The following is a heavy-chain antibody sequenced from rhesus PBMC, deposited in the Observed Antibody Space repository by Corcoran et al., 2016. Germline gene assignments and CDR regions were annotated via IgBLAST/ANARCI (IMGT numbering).Heavy chain of an antibody. V-gene: IGHV2-174*01. CDR3: ARGEAAGFDY. D-gene: IGHD6-13*01. CDR2: IYWDDDK. CDR1: GFSVTTSGMG. J-gene: IGHJ4*01. Sequence: QVTLKESGPALVKPTQTLTLTCTFSGFSVTTSGMGVGWIRQPPGKALEWLALIYWDDDKGYSTSLKSRLTISKDTSKNQVVLTMTNMDPVDTATYYCARGEAAGFDYWGQGVLVTVSS.